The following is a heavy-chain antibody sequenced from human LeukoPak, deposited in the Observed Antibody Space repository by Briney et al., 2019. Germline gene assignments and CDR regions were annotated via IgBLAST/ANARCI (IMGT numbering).Heavy chain of an antibody. D-gene: IGHD6-19*01. J-gene: IGHJ4*02. CDR2: ITTSSTYI. Sequence: NPSETLSLTCTVSGGSISSYYWSWVRQAPGKGLEWVSSITTSSTYISYADSVKGRFTISRDNAKNSLYLQMNSLRAEDTAVYYCARGKYSSGWFDYWGQGTLVTVSS. CDR1: GGSISSYY. CDR3: ARGKYSSGWFDY. V-gene: IGHV3-21*01.